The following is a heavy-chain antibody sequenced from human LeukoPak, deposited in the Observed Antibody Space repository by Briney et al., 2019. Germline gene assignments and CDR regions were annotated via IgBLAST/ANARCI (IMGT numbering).Heavy chain of an antibody. Sequence: PGGSLRLSCAASGFTFSSYEMNWVRQAPGKGLEWVSYISTSSSTRYYADSVKGRFTISRDNSKNTLYLQMNSLRAEDTAVYYCAKDRVVDPWGQGTLVTVSS. CDR3: AKDRVVDP. D-gene: IGHD2-2*01. V-gene: IGHV3-48*03. CDR1: GFTFSSYE. CDR2: ISTSSSTR. J-gene: IGHJ5*02.